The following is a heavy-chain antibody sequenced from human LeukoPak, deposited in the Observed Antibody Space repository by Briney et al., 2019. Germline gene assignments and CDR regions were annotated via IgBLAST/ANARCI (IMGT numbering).Heavy chain of an antibody. CDR1: GFTFSDYY. CDR3: ARDPLVVVPAAMSYYYYGMDV. J-gene: IGHJ6*04. Sequence: GGSLRLSCAASGFTFSDYYMSWIRQAPGKGLEWVSYISSSGSTIYYADSVKGRFTISRDNAKNSLYLQMNSLRAEDTAVYYCARDPLVVVPAAMSYYYYGMDVWGKGTTVTVSS. V-gene: IGHV3-11*01. CDR2: ISSSGSTI. D-gene: IGHD2-2*01.